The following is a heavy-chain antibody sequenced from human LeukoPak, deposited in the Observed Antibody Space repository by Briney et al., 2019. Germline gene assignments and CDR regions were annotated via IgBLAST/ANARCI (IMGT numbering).Heavy chain of an antibody. V-gene: IGHV4-34*01. CDR2: INHSGST. D-gene: IGHD3-10*01. CDR1: GGSFSGYY. CDR3: ARGVFRGKLKQHRRPWDTP. Sequence: SETLSLTCAVYGGSFSGYYWSWIRQPPGKGLEWIGEINHSGSTNYNPSLKSRVTISVDTSKNQFSLKLSSVTAADTAVYYCARGVFRGKLKQHRRPWDTPRGQGTLVTVSS. J-gene: IGHJ4*02.